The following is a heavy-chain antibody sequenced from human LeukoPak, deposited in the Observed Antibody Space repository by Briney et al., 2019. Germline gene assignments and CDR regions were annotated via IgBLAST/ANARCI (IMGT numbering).Heavy chain of an antibody. CDR1: GYTFTNYA. V-gene: IGHV1-18*04. CDR3: AKEGKQWLVPTLGFDL. J-gene: IGHJ2*01. Sequence: GASVKVSCKASGYTFTNYAISWVRQAPGQGLESMGWISAYNGKTNYAQNLQGRVTMTTDTSTSTAYMELRSLRSDDTAVYYCAKEGKQWLVPTLGFDLWGRGTLVTVSS. D-gene: IGHD6-19*01. CDR2: ISAYNGKT.